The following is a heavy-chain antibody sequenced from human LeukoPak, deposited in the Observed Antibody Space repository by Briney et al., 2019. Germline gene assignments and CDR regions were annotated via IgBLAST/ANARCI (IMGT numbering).Heavy chain of an antibody. CDR3: ARGLPDPMNWLDP. D-gene: IGHD1-26*01. CDR2: INHSGST. CDR1: GGSFSGYY. J-gene: IGHJ5*02. Sequence: PSETLSLTCAVYGGSFSGYYWSWIRQPPGKGLEWIGEINHSGSTNYNPSLKSRVTISVDTSKNQFSLKLSSVTAADTAVYYCARGLPDPMNWLDPWGQGTLVTVSS. V-gene: IGHV4-34*01.